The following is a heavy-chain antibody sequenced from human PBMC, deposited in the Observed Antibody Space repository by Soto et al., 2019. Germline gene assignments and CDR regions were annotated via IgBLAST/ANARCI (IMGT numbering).Heavy chain of an antibody. CDR1: GYTFTSYA. CDR2: INAGNGNT. D-gene: IGHD1-1*01. J-gene: IGHJ6*02. Sequence: QVQLVQSGAEVKKPGASVKVSCKASGYTFTSYAMHWVRQAPGQRLEWMGWINAGNGNTKYSQKFQGRVTITRDTSASTAYRELSSLRSEDTAVYYCARGLQRERRGGDYYGMDVWGQGTTVTVSS. V-gene: IGHV1-3*01. CDR3: ARGLQRERRGGDYYGMDV.